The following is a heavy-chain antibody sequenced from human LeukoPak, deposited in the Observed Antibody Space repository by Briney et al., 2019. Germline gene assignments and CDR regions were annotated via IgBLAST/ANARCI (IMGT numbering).Heavy chain of an antibody. J-gene: IGHJ5*02. CDR2: ISYDGSNK. CDR3: ARGTRYYDFWSGYVEGNWFDP. V-gene: IGHV3-30*03. D-gene: IGHD3-3*01. Sequence: GGSLRLSCAASGFTFSSYGMHWVRQAPGKGLEWVAVISYDGSNKYYADSVKGRFTISRDNSKNTLYLQMNSLRAEDTAVYYCARGTRYYDFWSGYVEGNWFDPWGQGTLVTVSS. CDR1: GFTFSSYG.